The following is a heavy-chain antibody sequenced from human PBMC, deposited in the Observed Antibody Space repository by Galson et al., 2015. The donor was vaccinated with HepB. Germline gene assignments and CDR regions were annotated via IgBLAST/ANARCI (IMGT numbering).Heavy chain of an antibody. CDR2: ISAYNGNT. V-gene: IGHV1-18*01. D-gene: IGHD2-21*01. CDR3: ARDCRAGVNGGDCYSFAFDI. CDR1: GYTFTSYG. Sequence: SVKVSCKASGYTFTSYGISWVRQAPGQGLGWMGWISAYNGNTNYAQKLQGRVTMTTDTSTSTAYMELRSLRSDDTAVYYCARDCRAGVNGGDCYSFAFDIWGQGTMATVSS. J-gene: IGHJ3*02.